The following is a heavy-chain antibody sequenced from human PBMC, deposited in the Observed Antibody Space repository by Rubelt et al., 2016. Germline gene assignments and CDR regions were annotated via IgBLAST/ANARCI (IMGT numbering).Heavy chain of an antibody. CDR3: SVREPDYSFDS. D-gene: IGHD1-14*01. V-gene: IGHV1-69*01. J-gene: IGHJ4*02. CDR2: IIPIFEKA. Sequence: VFSWVRQAPGQGLEWMGGIIPIFEKANYARKYQGRLTITADDLTTTAFMELTGLRSEDTAMYYCSVREPDYSFDSWGPGTLVTVSS. CDR1: V.